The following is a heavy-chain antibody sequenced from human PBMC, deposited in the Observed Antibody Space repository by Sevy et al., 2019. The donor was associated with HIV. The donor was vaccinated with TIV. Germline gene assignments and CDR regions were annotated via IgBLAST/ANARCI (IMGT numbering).Heavy chain of an antibody. J-gene: IGHJ4*02. Sequence: SETLSLTCTVSGGSITSLYWNWIRQPPGKGLEWIANIYYNGHINYNPSLKSRLTLSLDTSKSQFSLRLSSVTAADTAMYYCAGENAWGRGYSWGQGTLVTVSS. CDR2: IYYNGHI. D-gene: IGHD1-26*01. V-gene: IGHV4-59*08. CDR1: GGSITSLY. CDR3: AGENAWGRGYS.